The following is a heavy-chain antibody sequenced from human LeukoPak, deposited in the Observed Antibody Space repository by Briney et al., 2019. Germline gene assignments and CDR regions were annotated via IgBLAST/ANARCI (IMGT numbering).Heavy chain of an antibody. J-gene: IGHJ4*02. CDR2: ISGSGGST. V-gene: IGHV3-23*01. CDR3: AKPEGLVRGGHYCDY. Sequence: GGSLRLSYAASGFIFSSYAMGWVRQPPGKGLEWVSAISGSGGSTYYADSVKGRFTISRDNSKNTLYLQMNSLRAEDRAVYYCAKPEGLVRGGHYCDYWGQGTLVTVSS. D-gene: IGHD6-19*01. CDR1: GFIFSSYA.